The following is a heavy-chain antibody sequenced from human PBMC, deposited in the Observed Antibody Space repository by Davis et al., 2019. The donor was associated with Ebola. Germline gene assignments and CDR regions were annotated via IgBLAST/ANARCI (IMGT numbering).Heavy chain of an antibody. CDR2: IKSKTRGGTT. CDR1: GFTFSNAW. CDR3: TTEVPAYCSGGSCFFDY. V-gene: IGHV3-15*01. D-gene: IGHD2-15*01. J-gene: IGHJ4*02. Sequence: GESLKISCAASGFTFSNAWMSWVRQSPGKGLEWVGRIKSKTRGGTTDYAAPVKGRFTISRDDSLNTVYLQMNSLKIEDTGVYYCTTEVPAYCSGGSCFFDYWGQGSLVTVSS.